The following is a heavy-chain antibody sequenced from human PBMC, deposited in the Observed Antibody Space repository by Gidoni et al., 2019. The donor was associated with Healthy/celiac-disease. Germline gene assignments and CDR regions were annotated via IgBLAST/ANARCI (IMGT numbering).Heavy chain of an antibody. CDR1: GYTFTSYD. Sequence: QVQLVQSGAEVKKPGASVKVSCKASGYTFTSYDINWVRQATGQGLEWMGWMNPNSGNTGYAQKFQGRVTMTRNTSISTAYMELSSLRSEDTAVYYCARGFFGELSYYYYYYMDVWGKGTTVTVSS. CDR3: ARGFFGELSYYYYYYMDV. CDR2: MNPNSGNT. V-gene: IGHV1-8*01. D-gene: IGHD3-10*01. J-gene: IGHJ6*03.